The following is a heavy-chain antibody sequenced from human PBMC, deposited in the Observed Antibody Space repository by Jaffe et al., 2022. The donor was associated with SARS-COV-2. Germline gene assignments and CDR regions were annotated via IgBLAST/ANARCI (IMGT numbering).Heavy chain of an antibody. D-gene: IGHD3-22*01. CDR3: ARPQGGSPYYYDSSGSNWFDP. Sequence: QLQLQESGPGLVKPSETLSLTCTVSGGSISSSSYYWGWIRQPPGKGLEWIGSIYYSGSTYYNPSLKSRVTISVDTSKNQFSLKLSSVTAADTAVYYCARPQGGSPYYYDSSGSNWFDPWGQGTLVTVSS. CDR1: GGSISSSSYY. CDR2: IYYSGST. J-gene: IGHJ5*02. V-gene: IGHV4-39*01.